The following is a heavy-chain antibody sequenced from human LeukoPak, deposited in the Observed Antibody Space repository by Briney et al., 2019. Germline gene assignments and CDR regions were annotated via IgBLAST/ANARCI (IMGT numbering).Heavy chain of an antibody. CDR3: ARSRRDNYYYYYGMDV. V-gene: IGHV3-48*03. Sequence: EGSLRLFCAASVFPFFSYEMTCVRQAPGKGLEWVSNIRSSDTTIHYVDSVRGRFTISRDNARNSLYLQMNSLRAEDTAVYYCARSRRDNYYYYYGMDVWGQGTTVTVPS. CDR2: IRSSDTTI. D-gene: IGHD5-24*01. J-gene: IGHJ6*02. CDR1: VFPFFSYE.